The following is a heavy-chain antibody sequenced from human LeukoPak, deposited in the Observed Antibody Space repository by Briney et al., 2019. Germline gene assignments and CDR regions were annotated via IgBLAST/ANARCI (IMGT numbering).Heavy chain of an antibody. Sequence: GGSLRLSCAASGFTFSSYSMNWVRQAPGKGLEWVSSISSSSSYIYYADSVKGRFTISRDNAKNSLYLQMNSLRAEDTAVYYCGRDLRGNRLLPRRSQGLDYWGQGTLVTVSS. CDR3: GRDLRGNRLLPRRSQGLDY. V-gene: IGHV3-21*01. D-gene: IGHD3-22*01. CDR2: ISSSSSYI. J-gene: IGHJ4*02. CDR1: GFTFSSYS.